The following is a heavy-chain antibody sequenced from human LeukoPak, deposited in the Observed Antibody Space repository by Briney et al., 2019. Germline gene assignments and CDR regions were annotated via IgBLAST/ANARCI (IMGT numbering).Heavy chain of an antibody. CDR3: ARDMGPPSPANYYYYYGMDV. D-gene: IGHD2-2*01. CDR2: INPNSGGT. Sequence: ASVKVSCKASGYTFTGYYMHWVRQAPGQGLEWMGRINPNSGGTNYAQKFQGRVTMTRDTSISTAYMELSRLRSDDTAVYYCARDMGPPSPANYYYYYGMDVWGQGTTVTVSS. V-gene: IGHV1-2*06. CDR1: GYTFTGYY. J-gene: IGHJ6*02.